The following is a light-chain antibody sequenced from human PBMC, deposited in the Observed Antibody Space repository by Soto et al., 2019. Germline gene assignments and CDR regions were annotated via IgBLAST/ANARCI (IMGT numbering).Light chain of an antibody. Sequence: DIVLTQSPGTLSLSPGERATLSCRASQSLSNNYLAWYQQKPGQAPRLLIYGASSRSTGIPDRFSGSGSMTDFTLTISRLKPEKFAVYFCRQDGISPRITFGQGTRLEIK. CDR3: RQDGISPRIT. V-gene: IGKV3-20*01. CDR1: QSLSNNY. CDR2: GAS. J-gene: IGKJ5*01.